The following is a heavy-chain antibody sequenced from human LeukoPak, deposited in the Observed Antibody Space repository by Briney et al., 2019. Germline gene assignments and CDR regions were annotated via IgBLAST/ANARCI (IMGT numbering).Heavy chain of an antibody. V-gene: IGHV4-59*01. D-gene: IGHD3-22*01. J-gene: IGHJ3*02. Sequence: PSETLSLTCTVSGGSISGYYWSWIRQPPGKGLEWIGYIYYSGSTNYNPSLKSRVTISVDTSKNQFSLKLSSVTAADTAVYYCARYDDSSGYYPNDAFDIWGQGTMVTVSS. CDR2: IYYSGST. CDR1: GGSISGYY. CDR3: ARYDDSSGYYPNDAFDI.